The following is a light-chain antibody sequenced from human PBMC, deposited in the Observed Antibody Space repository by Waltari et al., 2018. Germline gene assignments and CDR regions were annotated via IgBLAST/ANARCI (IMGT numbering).Light chain of an antibody. CDR3: QQLNNFPFT. V-gene: IGKV1-9*01. CDR1: QDISSY. CDR2: AAS. J-gene: IGKJ3*01. Sequence: DIQLTQSPSFLSASVGDRVIITCQASQDISSYLAWYQQKPGKAPKLLIYAASTLQSGVPSRFSGSGSGTEFTLTISSLQPEDFATYYCQQLNNFPFTFGPGTKVD.